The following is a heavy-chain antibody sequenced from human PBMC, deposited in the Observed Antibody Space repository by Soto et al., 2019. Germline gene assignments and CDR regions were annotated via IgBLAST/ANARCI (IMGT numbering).Heavy chain of an antibody. CDR2: IGDGEGGTP. D-gene: IGHD2-15*01. J-gene: IGHJ5*02. Sequence: EVQLLESGGGLVQPGGSLRLSCATSGFTFSNYAMTWVRQAPGKGPEWVSRIGDGEGGTPRYADSVKGRFTISRDNSKNTLYLQMNDLRVEDTATYYCAKGYCGGGNRYDLDNWLDPWGQGTLVTVSS. V-gene: IGHV3-23*01. CDR1: GFTFSNYA. CDR3: AKGYCGGGNRYDLDNWLDP.